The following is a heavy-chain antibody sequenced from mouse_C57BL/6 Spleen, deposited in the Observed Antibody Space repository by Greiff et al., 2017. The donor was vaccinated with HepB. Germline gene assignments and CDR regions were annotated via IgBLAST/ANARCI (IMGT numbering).Heavy chain of an antibody. D-gene: IGHD1-1*01. CDR2: IWSDGST. J-gene: IGHJ4*01. CDR1: GFSLTSYG. CDR3: ARDSLYYYGSSRSYAMDY. V-gene: IGHV2-6*03. Sequence: VHLVESGPGLVAPSQSLSITCTVSGFSLTSYGVHWVRQPPGKGLEWLVVIWSDGSTTYNSALKSRLSISKDNSKSQVFLKMNSLQTDDTAMYYCARDSLYYYGSSRSYAMDYWGQGTSVTVSS.